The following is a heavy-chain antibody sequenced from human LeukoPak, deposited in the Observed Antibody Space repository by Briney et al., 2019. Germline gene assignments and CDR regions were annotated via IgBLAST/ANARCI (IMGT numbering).Heavy chain of an antibody. Sequence: PGGSLRLSCAASGFTFSNAWMSWDRQAPGKGLEWVGRIKSKTDGGTTDYAAPVKGRFTISRDDSKNTLYLQMNSLKTEDTAVYYCTTGIGYYDFWSGYFGMDVWGQGTTVTVSS. CDR2: IKSKTDGGTT. V-gene: IGHV3-15*01. J-gene: IGHJ6*02. CDR1: GFTFSNAW. CDR3: TTGIGYYDFWSGYFGMDV. D-gene: IGHD3-3*01.